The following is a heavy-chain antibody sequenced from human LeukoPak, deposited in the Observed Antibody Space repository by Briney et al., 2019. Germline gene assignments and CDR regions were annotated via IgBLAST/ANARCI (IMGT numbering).Heavy chain of an antibody. CDR3: ARDGQQLVLGDFDY. D-gene: IGHD6-13*01. J-gene: IGHJ4*02. CDR1: GYTFTSYG. V-gene: IGHV1-18*01. CDR2: ISAYNGNT. Sequence: ASVKVSCKASGYTFTSYGLSWVRQAPGQGLEWMGWISAYNGNTNYAQKLQGRVTMTTDTSTSTAYMELRDLRSDDTAVYYCARDGQQLVLGDFDYWGQGTLVTVSS.